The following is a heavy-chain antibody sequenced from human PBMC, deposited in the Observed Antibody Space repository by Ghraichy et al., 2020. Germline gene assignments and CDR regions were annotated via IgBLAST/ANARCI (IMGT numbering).Heavy chain of an antibody. CDR3: ARAPYNDDGFYDDGFDT. D-gene: IGHD3-22*01. V-gene: IGHV4-30-2*01. Sequence: SLNISCAVSGGSINSANYSWSWIRQPPGKGLEWIGYIYSSGSTYYNSSLKGRVTISADGSKNQISLQLSSVTAADTAVYYCARAPYNDDGFYDDGFDTWGQGTKVTVSS. J-gene: IGHJ3*02. CDR2: IYSSGST. CDR1: GGSINSANYS.